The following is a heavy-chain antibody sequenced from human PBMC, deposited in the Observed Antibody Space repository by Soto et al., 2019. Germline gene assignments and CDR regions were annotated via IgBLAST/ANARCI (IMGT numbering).Heavy chain of an antibody. Sequence: GASVKVSCKASGGTFSSYAISWVRQAPGQGLEWMGGIIPIFGTANYAQKFQGRVTITADKSTSTAYMELSSLRSEDTAVYYCARAGRATKQLVLRLRGNAFDIWGQGTMVTVS. CDR1: GGTFSSYA. CDR3: ARAGRATKQLVLRLRGNAFDI. V-gene: IGHV1-69*06. D-gene: IGHD6-6*01. J-gene: IGHJ3*02. CDR2: IIPIFGTA.